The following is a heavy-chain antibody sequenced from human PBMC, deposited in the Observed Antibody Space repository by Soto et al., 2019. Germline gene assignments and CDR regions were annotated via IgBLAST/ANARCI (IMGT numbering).Heavy chain of an antibody. CDR2: ISAKNGNT. Sequence: ASVKVSCKASGYTFNNYGISWVRQAPGQGLEWVGWISAKNGNTKNAQKVQGRVTMTTDTSTSTAYMELRSLRSDDTAVYYCARVGGYCSASSCHFHYYYGLDVWGQGTTVTV. CDR3: ARVGGYCSASSCHFHYYYGLDV. D-gene: IGHD2-15*01. CDR1: GYTFNNYG. J-gene: IGHJ6*02. V-gene: IGHV1-18*01.